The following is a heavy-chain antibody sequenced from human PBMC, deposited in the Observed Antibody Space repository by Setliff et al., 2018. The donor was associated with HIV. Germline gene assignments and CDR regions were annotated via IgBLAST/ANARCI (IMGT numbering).Heavy chain of an antibody. J-gene: IGHJ6*03. V-gene: IGHV4-59*01. D-gene: IGHD1-26*01. CDR1: GGSISNYY. CDR3: ARAGDGSPFYYYYYMDV. Sequence: SETLSLTCTVSGGSISNYYWSWIRQPPGKGLQWIGYIYYSGSTNYNPSLKSRVTISVDTSKNQFSLKLSSVTAADTAVYYCARAGDGSPFYYYYYMDVWGRGTTVTVSS. CDR2: IYYSGST.